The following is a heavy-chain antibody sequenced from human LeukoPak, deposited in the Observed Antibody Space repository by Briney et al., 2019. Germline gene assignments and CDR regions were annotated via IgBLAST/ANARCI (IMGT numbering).Heavy chain of an antibody. CDR1: GGTFSSYA. V-gene: IGHV1-69*05. Sequence: SVKVSCKXSGGTFSSYAISWVPQAPGQGLEWMGRIIPIFGTANYAQKFQGRVTITTDESTSTAYMELSSLRSEDTAVYYCARDWARYSGSYSYDEYYFDYWGQGTLVTVSS. J-gene: IGHJ4*02. D-gene: IGHD1-26*01. CDR3: ARDWARYSGSYSYDEYYFDY. CDR2: IIPIFGTA.